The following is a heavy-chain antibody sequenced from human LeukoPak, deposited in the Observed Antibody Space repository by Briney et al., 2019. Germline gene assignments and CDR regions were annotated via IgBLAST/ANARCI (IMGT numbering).Heavy chain of an antibody. CDR3: ARDQEGFDY. CDR1: GYSFTNNY. Sequence: AAVKVSCKASGYSFTNNYIHWVRQAPGQGLEWMGMIYPRDGSTSYAQRSQGRVTVTRDTSTSTVHMELSGLRAEDTALYYCARDQEGFDYWGQGTLVTVFS. V-gene: IGHV1-46*01. J-gene: IGHJ4*02. CDR2: IYPRDGST.